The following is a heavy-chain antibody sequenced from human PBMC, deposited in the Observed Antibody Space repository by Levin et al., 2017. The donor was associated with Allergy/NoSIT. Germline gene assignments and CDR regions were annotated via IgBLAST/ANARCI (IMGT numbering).Heavy chain of an antibody. CDR3: AREGAHDYVWGSYRYLTGFDY. D-gene: IGHD3-16*02. CDR1: GFTFSSYA. CDR2: ISYDGSNK. Sequence: GGSLRLSCAASGFTFSSYAMHWVRQAPGKGLEWVAVISYDGSNKYYADSVKGRFTISRDNSKNTLYLQMNSLRAEDTAVYYCAREGAHDYVWGSYRYLTGFDYWGQGTLVTVSS. V-gene: IGHV3-30*04. J-gene: IGHJ4*02.